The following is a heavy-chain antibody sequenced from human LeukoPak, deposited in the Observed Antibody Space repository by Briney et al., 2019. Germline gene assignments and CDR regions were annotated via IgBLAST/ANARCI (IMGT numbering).Heavy chain of an antibody. D-gene: IGHD2-2*01. J-gene: IGHJ5*02. CDR3: ARDPHIVVVPAASGWWFDP. Sequence: ASVKVSCKASGYTFTGYYIHWVRQAPGQGLEWMGWINPNSGGTNYAQKFQGRVTMTRDTSISTAYMELSRLRSDDTAVYYCARDPHIVVVPAASGWWFDPWGQGTLVTVSS. CDR2: INPNSGGT. CDR1: GYTFTGYY. V-gene: IGHV1-2*02.